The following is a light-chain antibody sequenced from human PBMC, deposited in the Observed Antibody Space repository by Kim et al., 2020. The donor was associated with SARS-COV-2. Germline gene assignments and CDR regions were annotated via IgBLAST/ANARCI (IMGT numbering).Light chain of an antibody. V-gene: IGKV1-5*03. J-gene: IGKJ4*01. Sequence: DIQMTQSPSTLSASVGDRVNITCRASQSIVAWLAWYQQKPGKAPKLVIYKASSLESGVPSRFSGSGSGTEFTLTISSLHPDDLGTYFCQQYSNYPLTFGGGTKVDIK. CDR2: KAS. CDR3: QQYSNYPLT. CDR1: QSIVAW.